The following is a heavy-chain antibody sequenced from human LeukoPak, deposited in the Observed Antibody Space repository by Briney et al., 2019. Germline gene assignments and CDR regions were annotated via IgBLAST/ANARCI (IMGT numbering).Heavy chain of an antibody. D-gene: IGHD4-17*01. CDR2: INPKSGGA. CDR1: GYTFINYY. V-gene: IGHV1-2*02. CDR3: AREAFTTVTSATDAFDI. J-gene: IGHJ3*02. Sequence: GASVKVSCKASGYTFINYYIHWVRQAPGQGLEWMGWINPKSGGANSAQMFQGRVTMTRDTSVSTTYMEVSRLRSDDTAVYYCAREAFTTVTSATDAFDIWGQGTMVTVSS.